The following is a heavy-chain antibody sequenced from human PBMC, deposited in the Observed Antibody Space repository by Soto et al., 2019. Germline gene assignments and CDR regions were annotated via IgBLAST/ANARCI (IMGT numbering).Heavy chain of an antibody. Sequence: PGGSLRLSCAASGFTFSSYGVLWVRQAPGKGLEWVSVIFDSGASTYYADSVKGRFTISRDNSKSTLYLQMNSLRAEDTALYYCAKGRSYYYYYGVDVWGQGTTVTVSS. CDR2: IFDSGAST. V-gene: IGHV3-23*01. CDR1: GFTFSSYG. CDR3: AKGRSYYYYYGVDV. J-gene: IGHJ6*02.